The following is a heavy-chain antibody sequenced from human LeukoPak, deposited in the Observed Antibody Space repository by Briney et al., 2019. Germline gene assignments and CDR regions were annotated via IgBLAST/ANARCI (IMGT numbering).Heavy chain of an antibody. CDR2: INTNTGNP. D-gene: IGHD6-13*01. V-gene: IGHV7-4-1*01. CDR3: ARPSSSWPGDAFDI. Sequence: ASVKVSCKASGYTFTSYGISWVRRAPGQGLEWMGWINTNTGNPTYAQGFTGRFVFSLDTSVSTAYLQIGSLKAEDTAVYYCARPSSSWPGDAFDIWGQGTMVTVSS. CDR1: GYTFTSYG. J-gene: IGHJ3*02.